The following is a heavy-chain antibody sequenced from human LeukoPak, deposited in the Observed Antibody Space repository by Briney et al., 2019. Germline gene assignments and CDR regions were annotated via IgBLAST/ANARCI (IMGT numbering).Heavy chain of an antibody. CDR2: INHSGST. CDR1: GGSFSGYY. V-gene: IGHV4-34*01. J-gene: IGHJ4*02. CDR3: ASQRKCSSTSCYKRFDY. D-gene: IGHD2-2*02. Sequence: PSETLSLTCAVYGGSFSGYYWGWIRQPPGKGLEWIGEINHSGSTNYNPSLKSRVTISVDTSKNQFSLKLSSVTAADTAVYYCASQRKCSSTSCYKRFDYWGQGTLVTVSS.